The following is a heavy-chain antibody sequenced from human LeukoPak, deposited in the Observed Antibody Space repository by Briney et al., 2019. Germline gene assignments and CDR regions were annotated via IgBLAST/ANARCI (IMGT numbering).Heavy chain of an antibody. V-gene: IGHV3-74*01. J-gene: IGHJ5*02. CDR2: INSDGSST. CDR1: GFTFSSYW. CDR3: ARGSSGTRKYNWFDP. D-gene: IGHD6-6*01. Sequence: GGSLRLSCAASGFTFSSYWMHWVRQAPGKGLVWVSRINSDGSSTNYADSVKGRFTISRDNAKNTLCLQMNSLRAEDTAVYYCARGSSGTRKYNWFDPWGQGTLVTVSS.